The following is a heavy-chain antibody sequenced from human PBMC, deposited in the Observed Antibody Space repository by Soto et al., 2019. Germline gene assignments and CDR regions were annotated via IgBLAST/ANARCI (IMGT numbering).Heavy chain of an antibody. CDR1: GFRFSDYS. CDR3: ARDYNHFWSGHFDY. J-gene: IGHJ4*02. CDR2: ISSSSFTI. D-gene: IGHD3-3*01. Sequence: PGGSLRLSCAASGFRFSDYSMNWVRQAPGRGLEWVSYISSSSFTIHYADSVEGRFAISRDNAKNSLYLQMNSLRVEDTAVYYCARDYNHFWSGHFDYWGQGALVTVSS. V-gene: IGHV3-48*01.